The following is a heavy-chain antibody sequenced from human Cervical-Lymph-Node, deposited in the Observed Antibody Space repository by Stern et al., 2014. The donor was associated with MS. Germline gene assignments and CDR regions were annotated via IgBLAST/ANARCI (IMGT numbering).Heavy chain of an antibody. CDR2: ISWNSGSI. J-gene: IGHJ4*02. V-gene: IGHV3-9*01. CDR1: GFTFDDYV. Sequence: EVQLLESGGGLVQPGRSLRLSCAASGFTFDDYVMHWVRQVPGKGLEWVSGISWNSGSIDYADSVKGRFTISRDNAKSSLYLQMNSLRVEDTALYYCAGLVAWGQGILVTVSS. CDR3: AGLVA. D-gene: IGHD2-8*02.